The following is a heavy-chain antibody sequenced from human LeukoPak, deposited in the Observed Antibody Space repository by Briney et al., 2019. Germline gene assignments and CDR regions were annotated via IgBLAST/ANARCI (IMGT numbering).Heavy chain of an antibody. J-gene: IGHJ4*02. CDR3: AVGLLWFGKLDY. CDR2: IYTSGST. V-gene: IGHV4-4*07. D-gene: IGHD3-10*01. CDR1: GGSISSYY. Sequence: SETLSLTCTVSGGSISSYYWSWIRQPAGKGLEWIGRIYTSGSTNYNPSLKSRVTMSVDPSKNQFSLKLSSVTAADTAVYYCAVGLLWFGKLDYRGQGTLVTVSS.